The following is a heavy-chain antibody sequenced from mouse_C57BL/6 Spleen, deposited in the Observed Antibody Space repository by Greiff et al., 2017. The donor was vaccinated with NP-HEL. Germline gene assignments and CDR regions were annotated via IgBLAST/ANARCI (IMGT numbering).Heavy chain of an antibody. Sequence: DVKLVESGGGLVKPGGSLKLSCAASGFTFSDYGMHWVRQAPEKGLEWVAYISSGSSTIYYADTVKGRFTISRDNAKNTLFLQMTSLRSEDTAMYYCAREANWALFAYWGQGTLVTVSA. V-gene: IGHV5-17*01. CDR3: AREANWALFAY. J-gene: IGHJ3*01. CDR2: ISSGSSTI. CDR1: GFTFSDYG. D-gene: IGHD4-1*01.